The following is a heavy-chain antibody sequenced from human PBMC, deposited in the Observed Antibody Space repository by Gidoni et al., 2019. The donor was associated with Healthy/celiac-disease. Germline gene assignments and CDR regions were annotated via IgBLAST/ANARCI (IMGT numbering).Heavy chain of an antibody. CDR2: IYYSGST. Sequence: QVQLQESGPGLVQPSETLSLTCTVSGGSISSYYWSWIRQPPGKGLEWIGYIYYSGSTNYNPSLKSRVTISVDTSKNQFSLKLSSVTAADTAVYYWARGYGSGSYFGYWGQGTLVTVSS. CDR1: GGSISSYY. D-gene: IGHD3-10*01. V-gene: IGHV4-59*01. CDR3: ARGYGSGSYFGY. J-gene: IGHJ4*02.